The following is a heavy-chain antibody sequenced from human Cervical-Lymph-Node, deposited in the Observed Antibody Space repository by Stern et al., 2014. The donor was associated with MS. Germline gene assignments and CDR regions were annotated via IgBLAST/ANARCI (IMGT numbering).Heavy chain of an antibody. V-gene: IGHV4-59*01. D-gene: IGHD2-2*03. CDR3: ARKSLSMDHYFDS. J-gene: IGHJ4*02. CDR2: IYYTGTT. Sequence: QVQLVESGPGLVKPSETLSLTCTVSGASISSYYWNWIRQPPWQGLEWIGYIYYTGTTNYNPSLKGRVAISLDTSKNQFSLILRSVSAADTAVYYCARKSLSMDHYFDSWGQGTLVTVSS. CDR1: GASISSYY.